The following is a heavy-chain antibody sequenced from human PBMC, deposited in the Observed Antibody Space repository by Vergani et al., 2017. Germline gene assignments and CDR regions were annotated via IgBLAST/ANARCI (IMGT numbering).Heavy chain of an antibody. CDR3: ATAEINMVRGVRSPAVI. J-gene: IGHJ4*02. CDR1: GYTLTELS. Sequence: QVQLVQSGAEVKKPGASVKVSCKVSGYTLTELSMHWVRQAPGKGLEWMGGFDPEDGETNYAQKFQGRVTMTEETSTDTAYMELSSLRSEDTAVYYCATAEINMVRGVRSPAVIWGQGTLVTVSS. V-gene: IGHV1-24*01. D-gene: IGHD3-10*01. CDR2: FDPEDGET.